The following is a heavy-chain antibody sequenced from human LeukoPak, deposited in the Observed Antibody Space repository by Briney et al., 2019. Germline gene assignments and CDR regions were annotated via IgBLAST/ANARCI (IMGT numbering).Heavy chain of an antibody. V-gene: IGHV4-39*01. CDR3: ARQGIAVAGPFDY. CDR1: GGSISSSSYY. J-gene: IGHJ4*02. CDR2: IYYSGST. D-gene: IGHD6-19*01. Sequence: SETLSLTCTVSGGSISSSSYYWGWIRQPPGQGLEWTGSIYYSGSTYYNPSLKSRVTITVDTSKNQFSQKLSSVAAADTAVYYCARQGIAVAGPFDYWGQGTLVTVSS.